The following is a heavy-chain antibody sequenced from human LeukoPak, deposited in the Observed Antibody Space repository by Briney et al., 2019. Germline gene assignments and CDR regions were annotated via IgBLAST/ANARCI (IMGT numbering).Heavy chain of an antibody. V-gene: IGHV1-69*04. CDR3: ARDHEGQSYAFGNWFDP. CDR1: GGTFSSYA. CDR2: IIPILGIA. D-gene: IGHD3-16*01. J-gene: IGHJ5*02. Sequence: SVKVSCKASGGTFSSYAISWVRQAPGQGLEWMGRIIPILGIANYAQKFQGRVTITADKSTSTAYMELSSLRSEDTAVYYCARDHEGQSYAFGNWFDPWGQGTLVTVSS.